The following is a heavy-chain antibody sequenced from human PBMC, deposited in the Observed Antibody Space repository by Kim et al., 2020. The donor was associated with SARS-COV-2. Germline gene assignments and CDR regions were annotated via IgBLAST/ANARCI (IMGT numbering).Heavy chain of an antibody. Sequence: SVKGRFTISRDKAKNSLYLQMNSLRAEDTAVYYCARKVSSSWYLYNWFDPWGQGTLVTVSS. J-gene: IGHJ5*02. D-gene: IGHD6-13*01. CDR3: ARKVSSSWYLYNWFDP. V-gene: IGHV3-11*06.